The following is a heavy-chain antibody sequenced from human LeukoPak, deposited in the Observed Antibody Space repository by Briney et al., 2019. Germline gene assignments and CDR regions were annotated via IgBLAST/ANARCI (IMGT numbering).Heavy chain of an antibody. V-gene: IGHV3-30*03. D-gene: IGHD1-26*01. CDR1: GFTFSKFG. J-gene: IGHJ3*02. CDR2: ISYDGSNK. Sequence: GGSLRLSCTASGFTFSKFGMHWVRQAPGKGLEWVAVISYDGSNKYYADSVKGRFTISRDNSKNTLDLQMNSLRAEDTAVYYCAREDGSDAFDIWGQGTMVTVSS. CDR3: AREDGSDAFDI.